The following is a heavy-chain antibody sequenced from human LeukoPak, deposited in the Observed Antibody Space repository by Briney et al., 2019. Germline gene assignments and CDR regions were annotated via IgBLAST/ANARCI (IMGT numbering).Heavy chain of an antibody. Sequence: ASVKVSCKASGGTFSSYAISWVRQAPGQGLEWMGGIIPIFGTANYAQKFQGRVTITADESTSTAYLELSGLRSEDTAVYYCALYCSGGSCYSSWFDPWGQGTLVTVSS. D-gene: IGHD2-15*01. V-gene: IGHV1-69*13. CDR1: GGTFSSYA. J-gene: IGHJ5*02. CDR3: ALYCSGGSCYSSWFDP. CDR2: IIPIFGTA.